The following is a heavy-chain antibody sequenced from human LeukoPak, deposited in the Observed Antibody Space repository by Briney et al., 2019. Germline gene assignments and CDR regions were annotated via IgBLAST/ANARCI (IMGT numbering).Heavy chain of an antibody. CDR1: GYTFTSYG. Sequence: ASVKVSCKASGYTFTSYGTSWVRQAPGQGLEWMGWISAYNGNTNYAQKLQGRVTMTTDTSTSTAYMELRSLRSDDTAVYYCARDLVHHRLLATVYNWFDPWGQGTLVTVSS. D-gene: IGHD3-3*02. V-gene: IGHV1-18*01. J-gene: IGHJ5*02. CDR2: ISAYNGNT. CDR3: ARDLVHHRLLATVYNWFDP.